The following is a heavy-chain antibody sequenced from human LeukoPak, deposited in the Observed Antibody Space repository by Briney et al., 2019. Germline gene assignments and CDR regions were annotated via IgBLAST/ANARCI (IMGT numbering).Heavy chain of an antibody. V-gene: IGHV1-18*01. D-gene: IGHD4-17*01. Sequence: ASVKVSCKASGYTFTSYGISWVRQAPGQGLEWMGWISAYNGDTNYAQSLQGRVTMTTDTSTSTAYMELRSLRSDDTAVYYCARGISGVTTYYFDYWGQGTLVTVSS. CDR3: ARGISGVTTYYFDY. CDR2: ISAYNGDT. J-gene: IGHJ4*02. CDR1: GYTFTSYG.